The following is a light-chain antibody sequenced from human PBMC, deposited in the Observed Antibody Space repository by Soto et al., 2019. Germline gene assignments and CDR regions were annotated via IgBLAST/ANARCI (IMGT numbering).Light chain of an antibody. CDR3: CSYAGSSTYV. J-gene: IGLJ1*01. V-gene: IGLV2-23*01. CDR1: SSDVGGYNL. Sequence: QSVPTQPASVSGSPGQSITISCTGTSSDVGGYNLVSWYQHHPGKAPKFMIYEGTKRPSGVSSRFSGSKSGNTASLTISGLQAEDEAYYYCCSYAGSSTYVFGTGTKVTVL. CDR2: EGT.